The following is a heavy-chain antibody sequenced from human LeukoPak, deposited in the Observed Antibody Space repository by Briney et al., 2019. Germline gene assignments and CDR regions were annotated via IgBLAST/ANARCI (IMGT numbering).Heavy chain of an antibody. CDR1: GFTFGDYA. Sequence: PGGSLRLSCTASGFTFGDYAMSWFRQAPGKGLEWVGFIRSKAYGGTTEYAASVKGRFTISRDDSKSIAYLQMNSLKTEDTAVYYCTRESIAAAGPSFDYWGQGTLVTVSS. CDR2: IRSKAYGGTT. D-gene: IGHD6-13*01. V-gene: IGHV3-49*03. J-gene: IGHJ4*02. CDR3: TRESIAAAGPSFDY.